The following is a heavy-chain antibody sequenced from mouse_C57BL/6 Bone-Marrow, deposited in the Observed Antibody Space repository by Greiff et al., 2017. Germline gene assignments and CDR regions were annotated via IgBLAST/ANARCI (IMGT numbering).Heavy chain of an antibody. CDR3: ARWKY. Sequence: LVESGASVKLSCKASGYAFSSSWLNWVKQWPGKVLEWLGQIYPGDGDTKYNGKFKGKATLTADKSSSTAYMQRGGVTSEDSAVDFCARWKYWGQGTTVTVSA. CDR2: IYPGDGDT. V-gene: IGHV1-80*01. J-gene: IGHJ3*01. CDR1: GYAFSSSW.